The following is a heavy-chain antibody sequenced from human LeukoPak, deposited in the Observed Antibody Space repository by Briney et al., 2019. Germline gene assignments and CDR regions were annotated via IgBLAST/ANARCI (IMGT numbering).Heavy chain of an antibody. V-gene: IGHV4-34*01. Sequence: SETLSLTRAVYGGSFSGYYWRWIPQPPGKGRVGIGEINHSGSTNYNPSLKSRVSISVDTSKNQYSRKLSSVTAADTDHYYCARGRVPGSGSYMWGQGSLVTVSS. CDR1: GGSFSGYY. CDR3: ARGRVPGSGSYM. CDR2: INHSGST. J-gene: IGHJ4*02. D-gene: IGHD3-10*01.